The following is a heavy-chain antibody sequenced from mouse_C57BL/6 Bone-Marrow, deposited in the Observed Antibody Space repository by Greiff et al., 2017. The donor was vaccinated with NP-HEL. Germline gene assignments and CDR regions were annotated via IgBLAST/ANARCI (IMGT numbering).Heavy chain of an antibody. J-gene: IGHJ3*01. D-gene: IGHD2-4*01. Sequence: VQLQQSGAELVRPGASVKLSCKASGYTFTDYYINWVKQRPGQGLEWIARIYPGSGNTYYNEKFKGKATLTVDKSSSTAYMQLSSLTSEDSAVYYCARSGLRGAWFAYWGQGTLVTVSA. CDR2: IYPGSGNT. CDR1: GYTFTDYY. V-gene: IGHV1-76*01. CDR3: ARSGLRGAWFAY.